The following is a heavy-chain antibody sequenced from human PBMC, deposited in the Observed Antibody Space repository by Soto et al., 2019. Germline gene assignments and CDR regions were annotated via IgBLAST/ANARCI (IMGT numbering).Heavy chain of an antibody. CDR2: VWNDGSNK. D-gene: IGHD2-15*01. J-gene: IGHJ6*02. CDR1: GFTFSSYG. CDR3: ARPLVVAARGHYYYGMDV. V-gene: IGHV3-33*01. Sequence: QVQLVESGGGVVQPGRSLRLSCAASGFTFSSYGMHWVRHSPGKELEWVAIVWNDGSNKYYADSVKGRFSISRDNSKNTLYLQMNSLRAEDTAVYYCARPLVVAARGHYYYGMDVWGQGTTVTVSS.